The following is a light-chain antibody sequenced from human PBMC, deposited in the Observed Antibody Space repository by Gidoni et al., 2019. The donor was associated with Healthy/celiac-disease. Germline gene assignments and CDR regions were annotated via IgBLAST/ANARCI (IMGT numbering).Light chain of an antibody. CDR1: QSVSSN. V-gene: IGKV3-15*01. Sequence: EIVMTQSPATLSVSPGERATLSCRASQSVSSNLAWYQQKPGQAPRLLIYGASTRATGIPARFSGSGSGTEFTLTISSLQYEDFAVYYCQQYNNWPPVTFGQGTKVEIK. J-gene: IGKJ1*01. CDR3: QQYNNWPPVT. CDR2: GAS.